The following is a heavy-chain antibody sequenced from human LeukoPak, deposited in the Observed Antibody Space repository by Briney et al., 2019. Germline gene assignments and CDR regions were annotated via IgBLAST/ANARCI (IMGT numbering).Heavy chain of an antibody. Sequence: GASVKVSCKASGYTFTSYGISWARQAPGQGLEWMGWISAYNGNTNYAQKLQGRVTMTTDTSTSTAYMELRSLRSDDTAVYYCARELWVRQIRSGFDYWGQGTLVTVSS. CDR1: GYTFTSYG. CDR3: ARELWVRQIRSGFDY. CDR2: ISAYNGNT. V-gene: IGHV1-18*01. J-gene: IGHJ4*02. D-gene: IGHD5-12*01.